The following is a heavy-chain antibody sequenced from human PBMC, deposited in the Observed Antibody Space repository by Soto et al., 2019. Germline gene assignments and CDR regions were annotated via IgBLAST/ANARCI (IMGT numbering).Heavy chain of an antibody. D-gene: IGHD3-16*01. CDR1: GGSISSGGYY. J-gene: IGHJ5*02. CDR3: ARDDPGFGRDHWFDP. V-gene: IGHV4-31*03. CDR2: IYYSGST. Sequence: QVQLQASGPGLVKPSQTLSLTGTVSGGSISSGGYYWSWIRQPPGKGLEWIGYIYYSGSTYYNPSLKSRVTISVDTSKNQFSLKLSSVTAADTAVYYCARDDPGFGRDHWFDPWGQGTLVTVSS.